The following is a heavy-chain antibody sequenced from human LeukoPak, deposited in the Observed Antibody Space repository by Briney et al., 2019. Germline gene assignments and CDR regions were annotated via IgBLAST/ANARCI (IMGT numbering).Heavy chain of an antibody. CDR1: GFTVSNNF. V-gene: IGHV3-53*01. CDR3: ARENKVGYSYAGDC. CDR2: IYNTGST. J-gene: IGHJ4*02. Sequence: GGSLRLSCAASGFTVSNNFMSWVRQAPGKGLEWVCTIYNTGSTYYADSVAGRFTISRDNAKNSLYLQMNSLRAEDTAVYYCARENKVGYSYAGDCWGQGTLVTVSS. D-gene: IGHD5-18*01.